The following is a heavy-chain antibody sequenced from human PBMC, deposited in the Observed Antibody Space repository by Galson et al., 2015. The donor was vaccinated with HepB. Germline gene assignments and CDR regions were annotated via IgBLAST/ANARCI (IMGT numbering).Heavy chain of an antibody. CDR3: ARDSLRSGYYPFDL. CDR1: GFTITNNY. CDR2: IYGGGNT. V-gene: IGHV3-53*01. J-gene: IGHJ2*01. D-gene: IGHD3-22*01. Sequence: SLRLSCAASGFTITNNYMSWVRQPPGKGLEWVSVIYGGGNTYYADSVKGRFTISRDNSKNTLYLQMNSLRAEDTAVYYCARDSLRSGYYPFDLWGRGTLVTVSS.